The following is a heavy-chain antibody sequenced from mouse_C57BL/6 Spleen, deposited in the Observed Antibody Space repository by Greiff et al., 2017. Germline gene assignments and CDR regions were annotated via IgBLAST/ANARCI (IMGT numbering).Heavy chain of an antibody. CDR1: GYTFTDYN. D-gene: IGHD1-1*01. CDR3: ARSRLLCSYFEY. Sequence: VQLQQSGPELVKPGASVKMSCKASGYTFTDYNMHWVKQSHGKSLEWIGYINPNNGGTSYNQKFKGKATLTVNKSSSTAYMALRSLTTEDSAVYYCARSRLLCSYFEYWGQGTTLTVSA. CDR2: INPNNGGT. V-gene: IGHV1-22*01. J-gene: IGHJ2*01.